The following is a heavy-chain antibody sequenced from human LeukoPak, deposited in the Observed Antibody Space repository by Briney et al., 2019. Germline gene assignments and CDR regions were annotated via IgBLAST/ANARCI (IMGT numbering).Heavy chain of an antibody. Sequence: SETLSLTCAVSGCSISSNYYWGWIRQPPGKGLEWIGSIFHSGSTYYNPSLKSRVTISVDTSKNQFSLKLSSVAAADTAVYYCARCSGSYGAFWFDPWGQGTLVTVSS. CDR2: IFHSGST. CDR1: GCSISSNYY. D-gene: IGHD1-26*01. J-gene: IGHJ5*02. V-gene: IGHV4-38-2*01. CDR3: ARCSGSYGAFWFDP.